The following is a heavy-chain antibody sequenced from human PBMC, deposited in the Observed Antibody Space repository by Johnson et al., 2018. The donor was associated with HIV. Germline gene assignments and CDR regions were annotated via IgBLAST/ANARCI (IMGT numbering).Heavy chain of an antibody. D-gene: IGHD3-16*01. V-gene: IGHV3-30*04. CDR2: ISYDGSNK. CDR1: GFTFSSYA. J-gene: IGHJ3*02. CDR3: ARSRGGARARAFGI. Sequence: QVQLVESGGGVVQPGRSLRLSCAASGFTFSSYAMHCVRQAPGKVLEWVAVISYDGSNKYYADTVKGRFTISRDNSKNTLYLQMNSLRAEDTALYYCARSRGGARARAFGIWGQGTMVTVYS.